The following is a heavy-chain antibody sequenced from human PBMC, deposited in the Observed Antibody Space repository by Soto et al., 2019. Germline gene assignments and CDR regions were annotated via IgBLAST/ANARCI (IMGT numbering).Heavy chain of an antibody. J-gene: IGHJ4*02. Sequence: QVQLVQWGAEVKKAGASVKISCKASGYTFIHFGINWVRQAPALGLEWVGWLSPYNGKTQNLEKPQRRVTMTTDTSTSTAYMELRSLRSDDTAVYYCARGRDYGDFYFDYWGQGTLVTVSS. CDR1: GYTFIHFG. CDR2: LSPYNGKT. V-gene: IGHV1-18*01. CDR3: ARGRDYGDFYFDY. D-gene: IGHD4-17*01.